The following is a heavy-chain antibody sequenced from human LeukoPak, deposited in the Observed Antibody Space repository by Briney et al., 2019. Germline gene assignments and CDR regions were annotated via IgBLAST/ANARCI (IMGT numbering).Heavy chain of an antibody. D-gene: IGHD2-2*01. CDR2: IYPGDSDT. CDR3: ARPGYCSATSCSAFDN. J-gene: IGHJ4*02. Sequence: KSGESLKISCKGSRYSFTSYWIGWVRQMPGKGLEWMGIIYPGDSDTRYSPSFQGQVTISADKSISTAYLQWSSLKASDTAMYYCARPGYCSATSCSAFDNWGQGTLVTVSS. V-gene: IGHV5-51*01. CDR1: RYSFTSYW.